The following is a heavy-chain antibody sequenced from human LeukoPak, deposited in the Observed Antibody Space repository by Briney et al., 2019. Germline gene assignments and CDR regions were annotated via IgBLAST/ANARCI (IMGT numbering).Heavy chain of an antibody. Sequence: SETLSLTCTVSGGSISSGSYYWSWIRQPAGKGLEWIGRIYTSGSTNYNPSLKSRVTISVATSKNQFSLKLSSVTAADTAVYYCARDREQQLARGWFDPWGQGTLVTVSS. CDR2: IYTSGST. V-gene: IGHV4-61*02. CDR1: GGSISSGSYY. D-gene: IGHD6-13*01. J-gene: IGHJ5*02. CDR3: ARDREQQLARGWFDP.